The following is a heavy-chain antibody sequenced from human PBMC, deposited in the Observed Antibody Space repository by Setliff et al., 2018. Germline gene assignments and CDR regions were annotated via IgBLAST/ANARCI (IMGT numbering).Heavy chain of an antibody. Sequence: SETLSLTCTVSGDSISSSTHHWGWIRQSPGKGLEWIGNIYYNGNTNKNPSLKSRVTISVDTSRDQFSLRLSSVTAADTAMYYCARVRVVQGYYEFDYWGQGTLVTVSS. V-gene: IGHV4-39*07. D-gene: IGHD3-16*01. CDR3: ARVRVVQGYYEFDY. CDR2: IYYNGNT. CDR1: GDSISSSTHH. J-gene: IGHJ4*02.